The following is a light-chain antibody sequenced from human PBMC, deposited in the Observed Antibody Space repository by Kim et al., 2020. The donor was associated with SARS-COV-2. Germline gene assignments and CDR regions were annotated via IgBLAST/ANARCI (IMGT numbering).Light chain of an antibody. Sequence: DIVLTQSPGTLSLSPGERATLSCRASQTISSVYVAWYQQKPGQAPTLIMYGGSDRATGIPDRFSGSGSGTDFSLTISRLEPEDFAVYYCQQYGRSPMFGGGTKVDIK. CDR1: QTISSVY. J-gene: IGKJ4*02. CDR2: GGS. V-gene: IGKV3-20*01. CDR3: QQYGRSPM.